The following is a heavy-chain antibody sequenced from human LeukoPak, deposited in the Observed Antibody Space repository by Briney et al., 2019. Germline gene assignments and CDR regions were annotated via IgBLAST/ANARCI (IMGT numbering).Heavy chain of an antibody. V-gene: IGHV3-74*01. CDR1: GFIFSDYA. CDR2: IISDGSTT. J-gene: IGHJ4*02. Sequence: GGSLRLSCAASGFIFSDYALHWVRQAPGKGLVWVARIISDGSTTDYDDSVKGRFTISRDNAKNTLYLQMNSLRDEDTAMYYCTRDRARAGGEILDYWGQGTLVTVSS. CDR3: TRDRARAGGEILDY. D-gene: IGHD3-10*01.